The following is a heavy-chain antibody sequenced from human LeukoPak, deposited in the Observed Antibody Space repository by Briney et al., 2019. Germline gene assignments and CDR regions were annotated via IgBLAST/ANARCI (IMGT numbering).Heavy chain of an antibody. Sequence: GGSLRLSCAASGFTLSNSWMSWVRQAPGKGLEWVANIKEDGSEKYYVDSVKGRFTISRDNAKNSLYLQMNSLRAEDTAVYYCARGGRGDVWGQGTQVTVSS. CDR1: GFTLSNSW. V-gene: IGHV3-7*01. CDR3: ARGGRGDV. D-gene: IGHD3-10*01. CDR2: IKEDGSEK. J-gene: IGHJ4*02.